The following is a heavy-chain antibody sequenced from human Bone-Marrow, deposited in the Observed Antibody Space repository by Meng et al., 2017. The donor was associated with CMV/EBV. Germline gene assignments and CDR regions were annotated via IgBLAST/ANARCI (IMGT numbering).Heavy chain of an antibody. J-gene: IGHJ5*02. V-gene: IGHV3-11*01. Sequence: GESLKISCAASGFTFGDYGMSWVRQVPGKGPEWLSYISGSSTTTYYADSVKGRFTISRDNAKKSLYLQMNSLRAEDTAVYYCARAYNVPGWFDPWGQGTPVTVSS. CDR1: GFTFGDYG. CDR2: ISGSSTTT. D-gene: IGHD1-14*01. CDR3: ARAYNVPGWFDP.